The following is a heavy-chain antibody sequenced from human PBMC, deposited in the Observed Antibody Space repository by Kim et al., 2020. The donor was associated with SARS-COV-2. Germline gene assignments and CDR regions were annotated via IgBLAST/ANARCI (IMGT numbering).Heavy chain of an antibody. V-gene: IGHV3-30*01. J-gene: IGHJ4*02. D-gene: IGHD3-10*01. CDR3: ARDSVDSGSYLDY. Sequence: HYADSMKGRFNISRDNSKYTVYLQMNSLRVEDTALYYCARDSVDSGSYLDYWGQGTPVTVSS.